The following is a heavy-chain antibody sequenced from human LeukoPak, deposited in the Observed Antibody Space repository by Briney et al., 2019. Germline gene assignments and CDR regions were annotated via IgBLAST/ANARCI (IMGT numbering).Heavy chain of an antibody. J-gene: IGHJ4*02. V-gene: IGHV1-69*02. CDR2: IIPILGIA. CDR3: ARARLDGYNFDY. D-gene: IGHD5-24*01. CDR1: GGTFSSYT. Sequence: GSSVKVSCKASGGTFSSYTISCVRQAPGQGLEWMGRIIPILGIANYAQKFQGRVTITADKSTSTAYMELSSLRCEDTAVYYCARARLDGYNFDYWGQGTLVTVSS.